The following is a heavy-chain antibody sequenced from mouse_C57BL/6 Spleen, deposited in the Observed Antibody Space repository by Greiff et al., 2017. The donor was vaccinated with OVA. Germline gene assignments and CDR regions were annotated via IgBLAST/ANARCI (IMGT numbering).Heavy chain of an antibody. CDR2: IWRGGST. Sequence: QVQLQQSGPGLVQPSQSLSITCTVSGFSLTSYGVHWVRQSPGKGLEWLGVIWRGGSTDYNAAFMSRLSITKDNSKSQVFFKMNSLQADDTAIYYCAQSITTVPSWFAYWGQGTTLTVSS. J-gene: IGHJ2*01. D-gene: IGHD1-1*01. CDR1: GFSLTSYG. CDR3: AQSITTVPSWFAY. V-gene: IGHV2-5*01.